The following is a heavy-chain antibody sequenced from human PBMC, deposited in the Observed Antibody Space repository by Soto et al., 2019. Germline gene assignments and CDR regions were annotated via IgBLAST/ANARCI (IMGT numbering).Heavy chain of an antibody. CDR3: ALSSPDIVLLPFNIYFHS. J-gene: IGHJ4*02. CDR1: GSTFEGDPFA. Sequence: PGGSLRLSCEASGSTFEGDPFAMHWVRQAPGKGLEWVSGVSWDRVTAGYADSVQGRFSISRDHARNSLDLQMDSLRPDDTAIYYCALSSPDIVLLPFNIYFHSWGQGTLVTV. CDR2: VSWDRVTA. V-gene: IGHV3-9*01. D-gene: IGHD2-8*02.